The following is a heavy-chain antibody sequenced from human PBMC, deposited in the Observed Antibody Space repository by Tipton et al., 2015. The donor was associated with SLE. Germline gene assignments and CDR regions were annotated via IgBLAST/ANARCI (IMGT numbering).Heavy chain of an antibody. CDR1: GGSINSGDYS. J-gene: IGHJ3*02. CDR2: IFHSGNA. Sequence: TLSLTCAVSGGSINSGDYSWSWIRQPPGKGLEWIGYIFHSGNAYYNPSLKSRVTISVDMSRNQFSLRLDSVTAADTALYYCARGEMDVFEIWGQGTVVSVSS. V-gene: IGHV4-30-2*01. CDR3: ARGEMDVFEI.